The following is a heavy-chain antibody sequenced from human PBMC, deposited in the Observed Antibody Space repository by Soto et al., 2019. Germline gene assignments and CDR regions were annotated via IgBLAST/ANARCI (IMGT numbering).Heavy chain of an antibody. Sequence: QVQLVESGGGVVQPGRALRLSCAASGFTFSSYGMHWVRQAPGKGLEWVAVIWYDGSNKYYADSVKGRFTISRDNSKNTLYLQMNSLRAEDTAVYYCATTVSSYYYYYMDVWGKGTTVTGSS. CDR3: ATTVSSYYYYYMDV. V-gene: IGHV3-33*01. CDR2: IWYDGSNK. D-gene: IGHD4-17*01. J-gene: IGHJ6*03. CDR1: GFTFSSYG.